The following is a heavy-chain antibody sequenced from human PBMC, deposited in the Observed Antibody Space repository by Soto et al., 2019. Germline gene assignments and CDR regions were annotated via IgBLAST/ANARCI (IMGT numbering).Heavy chain of an antibody. Sequence: QVQLVESGGGVVQPGRSLTLSCAASGFTFSRFSMHWVRQAPGKGLAWVAVISYDGSNTHYAESVKGRFNISRDDSKNTVYLQMNNLRGEDSAMYYCARDHGMFLSYYYYGMDVWGQGTTVTVSS. J-gene: IGHJ6*02. D-gene: IGHD3-10*02. V-gene: IGHV3-30-3*01. CDR3: ARDHGMFLSYYYYGMDV. CDR1: GFTFSRFS. CDR2: ISYDGSNT.